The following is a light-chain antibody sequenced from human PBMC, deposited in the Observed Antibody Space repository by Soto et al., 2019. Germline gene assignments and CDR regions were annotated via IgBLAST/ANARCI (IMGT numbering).Light chain of an antibody. Sequence: DIQMTQSPSSLSASVGDRVTITCWASQGISSFLAWYQQKPGKVPKLLIYAASTLQSGVPSRFSGSGSGTDFTLTISSLQPEDVATYYCQNYNSAPRTFGQGTKVDIK. J-gene: IGKJ1*01. V-gene: IGKV1-27*01. CDR3: QNYNSAPRT. CDR1: QGISSF. CDR2: AAS.